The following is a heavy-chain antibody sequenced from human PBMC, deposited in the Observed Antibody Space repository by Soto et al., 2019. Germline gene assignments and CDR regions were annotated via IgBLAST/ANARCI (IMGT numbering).Heavy chain of an antibody. CDR2: IYSGGST. D-gene: IGHD3-22*01. Sequence: GGSLRLSCAASGFTVSSNYMSWVRQAPGKGLEWVSVIYSGGSTYYADSVKGRFTISRDNSKNTLYLQMNSLRAEDTAVYYCAKDREYYDSSGYPSWYFDYWGQGTLVTVSS. CDR3: AKDREYYDSSGYPSWYFDY. J-gene: IGHJ4*02. V-gene: IGHV3-53*01. CDR1: GFTVSSNY.